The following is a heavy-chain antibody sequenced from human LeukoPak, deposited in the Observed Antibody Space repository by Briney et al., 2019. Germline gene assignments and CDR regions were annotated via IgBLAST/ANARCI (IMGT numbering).Heavy chain of an antibody. CDR1: GGSFSGYY. Sequence: SETLSLTCAVYGGSFSGYYWSWIRQPPGKGLEWIGEINHSGSTNYNPSLKSRVTMSVDTSKNQFSLKLSSVTAADTAVYYCARDGRMADYWGQGTLVTVSS. CDR3: ARDGRMADY. V-gene: IGHV4-34*01. J-gene: IGHJ4*02. D-gene: IGHD2-15*01. CDR2: INHSGST.